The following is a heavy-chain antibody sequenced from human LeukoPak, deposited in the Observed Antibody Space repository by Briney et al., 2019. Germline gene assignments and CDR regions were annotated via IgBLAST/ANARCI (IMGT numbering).Heavy chain of an antibody. Sequence: PGGSLRLSCAASGFTFSSYSMIWVRQAPGKGLEWVSSISSSSSYIYYADSVKGRFTISRDNAKNSLYLQMNSLRAEDTAVYYCARDGPGIAAAGTHYWGQGTLVTVSS. J-gene: IGHJ4*02. CDR3: ARDGPGIAAAGTHY. D-gene: IGHD6-13*01. CDR1: GFTFSSYS. CDR2: ISSSSSYI. V-gene: IGHV3-21*01.